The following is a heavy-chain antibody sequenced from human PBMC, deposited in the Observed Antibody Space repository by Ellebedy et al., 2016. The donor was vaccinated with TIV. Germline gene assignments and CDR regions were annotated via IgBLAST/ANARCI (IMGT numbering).Heavy chain of an antibody. CDR3: ARAGGFSDFVVLYVAPRWFDP. Sequence: MPSETLSLTCTVSGGSFGDYHWSWFRQATGTGLEWIGEIDHSGLTPYNPSLTSRKNMSVDTSNTLFSLSLKSVTAADTAVYYCARAGGFSDFVVLYVAPRWFDPWGQGILVTVFS. V-gene: IGHV4-34*10. CDR2: IDHSGLT. CDR1: GGSFGDYH. D-gene: IGHD2-21*01. J-gene: IGHJ5*02.